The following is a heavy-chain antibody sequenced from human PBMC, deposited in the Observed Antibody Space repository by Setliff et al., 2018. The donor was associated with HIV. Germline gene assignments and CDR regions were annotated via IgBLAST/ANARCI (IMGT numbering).Heavy chain of an antibody. D-gene: IGHD3-10*01. Sequence: ASVKVSCKASGYTFIRYGISWVRQAPGQGLEWMGWISAYNGNTNYIEKLQGRVTMATDTSTRTAYMELRSLISDDTAVYYCAREGLWFGDRGYYMDVWGTGTAVTVSS. CDR2: ISAYNGNT. CDR1: GYTFIRYG. V-gene: IGHV1-18*01. CDR3: AREGLWFGDRGYYMDV. J-gene: IGHJ6*03.